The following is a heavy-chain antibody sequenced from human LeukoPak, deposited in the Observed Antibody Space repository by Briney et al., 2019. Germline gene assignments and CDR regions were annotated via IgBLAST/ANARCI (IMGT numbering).Heavy chain of an antibody. CDR3: AKDGPDCSSTSCYTFYYMDV. Sequence: GGSLRLSCAASGFTFSNYAMTWVRQAPGKGLEWVSAISGSASSTYYADSVKGRFTISRDNSKNTLYLQVNSLRAEDTAIYYCAKDGPDCSSTSCYTFYYMDVWGKGTTVTVSS. CDR2: ISGSASST. V-gene: IGHV3-23*01. CDR1: GFTFSNYA. J-gene: IGHJ6*03. D-gene: IGHD2-2*01.